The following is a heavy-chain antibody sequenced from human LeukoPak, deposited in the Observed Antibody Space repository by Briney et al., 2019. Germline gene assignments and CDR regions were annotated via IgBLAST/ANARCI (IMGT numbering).Heavy chain of an antibody. Sequence: GGSLRLSCAASGFTFSSYGMQWLRQAPGKGLEWVAFIRYDGSNKYYADSVKGRFTISRDNSKNTLYLQMNSLRAEDTAVYYCAKDRLPVKTTYWGQGTLVTVSS. J-gene: IGHJ4*02. CDR2: IRYDGSNK. CDR1: GFTFSSYG. V-gene: IGHV3-30*02. D-gene: IGHD4-11*01. CDR3: AKDRLPVKTTY.